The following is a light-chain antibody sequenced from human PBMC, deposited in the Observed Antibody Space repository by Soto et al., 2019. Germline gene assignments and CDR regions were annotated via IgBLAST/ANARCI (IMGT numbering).Light chain of an antibody. Sequence: EIVLTQSPGTLSLSPGERATLSCRASQSVSSKYLAWYQQKPGQAPRVLIYGTSIRASGVPERFSGGGSGTDFTLTITRLEPEDFAVYYCQQYGSSLFTFGPGTRVDFK. J-gene: IGKJ3*01. CDR1: QSVSSKY. CDR2: GTS. CDR3: QQYGSSLFT. V-gene: IGKV3-20*01.